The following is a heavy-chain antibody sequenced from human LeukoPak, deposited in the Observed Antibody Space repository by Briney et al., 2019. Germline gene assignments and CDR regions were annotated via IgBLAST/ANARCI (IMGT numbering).Heavy chain of an antibody. CDR1: GGSISSSSYY. V-gene: IGHV4-39*07. CDR3: ARGLGSINWFDP. J-gene: IGHJ5*02. CDR2: IYYSGST. Sequence: SETLSLTCTVSGGSISSSSYYWGWIRQPPGKGLEWIGSIYYSGSTYYNPSLKSRVTISVDTSKNQFSLKLSSETAADTAVYYCARGLGSINWFDPWGQGTLVTVSS. D-gene: IGHD3-10*01.